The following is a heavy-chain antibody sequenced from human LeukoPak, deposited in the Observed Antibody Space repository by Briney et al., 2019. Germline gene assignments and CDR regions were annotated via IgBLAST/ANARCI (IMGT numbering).Heavy chain of an antibody. CDR1: GFTFSSYE. D-gene: IGHD3-10*02. V-gene: IGHV3-23*01. J-gene: IGHJ6*04. Sequence: PGGSLRLSCAASGFTFSSYEMNWVRQAPGKWLEWVSLISGSGGSTYYADSVKGRFTISRDNSKNTLYLQMNSLRAEDTAVYYCAELGITMIGGVWGKGTTVTISS. CDR3: AELGITMIGGV. CDR2: ISGSGGST.